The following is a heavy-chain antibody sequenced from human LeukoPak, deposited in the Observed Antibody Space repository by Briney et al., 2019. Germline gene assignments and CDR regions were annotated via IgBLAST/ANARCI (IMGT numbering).Heavy chain of an antibody. J-gene: IGHJ4*02. Sequence: GGSLRLSCAASGFTFSSYAMSWVRQAPGKGLEWVSAISGSGGSTYYADSVKGRFTISRDNSKNTLYLQMNSLRAEDTAVYYRAKRRTLYVWGSPDDYWGQGTLVTVSS. CDR2: ISGSGGST. V-gene: IGHV3-23*01. D-gene: IGHD3-16*01. CDR1: GFTFSSYA. CDR3: AKRRTLYVWGSPDDY.